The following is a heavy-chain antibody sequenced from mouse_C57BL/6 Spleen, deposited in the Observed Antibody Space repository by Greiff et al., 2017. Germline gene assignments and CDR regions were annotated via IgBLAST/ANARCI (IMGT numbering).Heavy chain of an antibody. CDR2: IYPSDSYT. CDR3: ARNCDYEGWFAY. D-gene: IGHD2-4*01. V-gene: IGHV1-69*01. Sequence: QVQLQQPGAELVMPGASVKLSCKASGYTFTSYWMHWVKQRPGQGLEWIGEIYPSDSYTNYNQKFKGKSTLTVDKSSSTAYMQLSSLTSEDSAVYYCARNCDYEGWFAYWGQGTLVTVSA. CDR1: GYTFTSYW. J-gene: IGHJ3*01.